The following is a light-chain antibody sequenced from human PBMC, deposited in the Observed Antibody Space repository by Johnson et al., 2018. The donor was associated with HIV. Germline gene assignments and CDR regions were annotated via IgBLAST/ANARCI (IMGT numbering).Light chain of an antibody. J-gene: IGLJ1*01. CDR1: SSNIGNNY. Sequence: QSVLTQPPSVSAAPGQKVTISCSGSSSNIGNNYVSWYQQLPGTAPKLLIYENNKRPSGIPDRFSGSKSGTSATLGITGLQTGDEADYYCGTWDSSLSASYVFGTGTTSTVL. CDR3: GTWDSSLSASYV. V-gene: IGLV1-51*02. CDR2: ENN.